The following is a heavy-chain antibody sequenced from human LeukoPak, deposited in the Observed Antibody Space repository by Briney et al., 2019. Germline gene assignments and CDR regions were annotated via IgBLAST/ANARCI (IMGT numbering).Heavy chain of an antibody. Sequence: PGGSLRLSCAASGLTFSRYWMSWVRQAPGKGPEWVANIKEDGSEKYYVDSVKGRFTISRDNAKNSLYLQMNSLRVEDTAVYYCARGEYYYDGGYWGQGTLVTVSS. V-gene: IGHV3-7*03. CDR3: ARGEYYYDGGY. CDR2: IKEDGSEK. CDR1: GLTFSRYW. D-gene: IGHD3-22*01. J-gene: IGHJ4*02.